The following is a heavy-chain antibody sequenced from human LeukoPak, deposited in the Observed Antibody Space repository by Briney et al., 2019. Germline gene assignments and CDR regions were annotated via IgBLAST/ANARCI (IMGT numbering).Heavy chain of an antibody. CDR1: GFPLSNARMG. V-gene: IGHV2-26*01. Sequence: MESGPTLVNPTETLTLTCTVSGFPLSNARMGVSWIRQPPGKALEWLAHIFSNDEKSYSTSLKSRLTISKDTSKSQVVLTMTNMDPVDTATYYCARHYVVVTASSFDYWGQGTLVTVSS. CDR3: ARHYVVVTASSFDY. D-gene: IGHD2-21*02. J-gene: IGHJ4*02. CDR2: IFSNDEK.